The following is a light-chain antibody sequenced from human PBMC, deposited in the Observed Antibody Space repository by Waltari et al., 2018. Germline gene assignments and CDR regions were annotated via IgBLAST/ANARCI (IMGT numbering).Light chain of an antibody. CDR1: TESVTSGHY. J-gene: IGLJ3*02. CDR2: SAT. CDR3: LLYSAGRWV. Sequence: QTVVTQEPSVTVSPGGAVTLTCASATESVTSGHYVNWRQQKAGQVPTALIYSATKRHSWTPGRFSGSLIGGQAALTLSDVRPEDEGDYFCLLYSAGRWVFGGGTKVTVL. V-gene: IGLV7-43*01.